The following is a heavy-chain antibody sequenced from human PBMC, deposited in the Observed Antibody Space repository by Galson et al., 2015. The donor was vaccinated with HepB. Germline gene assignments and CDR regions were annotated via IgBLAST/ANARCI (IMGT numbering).Heavy chain of an antibody. CDR3: ARDPHACSSTSCRPSRGVYYYYGMDV. D-gene: IGHD2-2*01. Sequence: SVKVSCKASGYTFTSYYMHWVRQAPGQGLEWMGIINPSGGSTSYAQKFQGRVTMTRDTSTSTVYMELSSLRSEDTAVYYCARDPHACSSTSCRPSRGVYYYYGMDVWGQGTTVTVSS. J-gene: IGHJ6*02. CDR2: INPSGGST. V-gene: IGHV1-46*01. CDR1: GYTFTSYY.